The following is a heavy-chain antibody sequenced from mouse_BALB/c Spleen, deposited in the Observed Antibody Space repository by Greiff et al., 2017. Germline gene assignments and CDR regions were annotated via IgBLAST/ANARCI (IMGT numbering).Heavy chain of an antibody. D-gene: IGHD4-1*02. CDR1: GYSFTSYW. V-gene: IGHV1S127*01. CDR2: IDPSDSET. Sequence: QVQLQQSGPQLVRPGASVKISCKASGYSFTSYWMHWVKQRPGQGLEWIGMIDPSDSETRLTQKFKDKATLTVDKSSSTAYMQLSSPTSEDSAVYYYARGTTGTGPYYYARDYWGQGTSVTVSS. J-gene: IGHJ4*01. CDR3: ARGTTGTGPYYYARDY.